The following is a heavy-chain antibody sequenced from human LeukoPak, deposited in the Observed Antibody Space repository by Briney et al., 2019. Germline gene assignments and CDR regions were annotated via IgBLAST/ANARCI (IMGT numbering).Heavy chain of an antibody. Sequence: SETLSLTCTVSGGSISSYYWSWIRQPPGKGLEWIGYIYYSGSINYNPSLKSRVTISVDTSKNQFSLKLSSVTAADTAVYYCASGIAVAGLFDYWGQGTLVTVSS. V-gene: IGHV4-59*01. J-gene: IGHJ4*02. D-gene: IGHD6-19*01. CDR3: ASGIAVAGLFDY. CDR1: GGSISSYY. CDR2: IYYSGSI.